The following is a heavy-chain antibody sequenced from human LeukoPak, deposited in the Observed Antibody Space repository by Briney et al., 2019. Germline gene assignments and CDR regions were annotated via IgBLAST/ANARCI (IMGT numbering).Heavy chain of an antibody. D-gene: IGHD2-2*01. CDR1: GYTFTGYY. J-gene: IGHJ3*02. CDR3: ARVLYCSSTSCYAFWGFDAFDI. CDR2: INPNSGGT. Sequence: TSVKVSCKASGYTFTGYYMHWVRQAPGQGLEWMGWINPNSGGTNYAQKFQGRVTMTRDTSISTAYMELSRLRSGDTAVYYCARVLYCSSTSCYAFWGFDAFDIWGQGTMVTVAS. V-gene: IGHV1-2*02.